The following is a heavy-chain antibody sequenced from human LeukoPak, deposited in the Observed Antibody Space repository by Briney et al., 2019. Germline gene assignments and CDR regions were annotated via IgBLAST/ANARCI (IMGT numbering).Heavy chain of an antibody. J-gene: IGHJ1*01. V-gene: IGHV3-23*01. CDR2: ISGSGGST. CDR1: GFTFSNYA. Sequence: GGSLRLSCAASGFTFSNYAMSWVRQAPGKGLDCVSVISGSGGSTYYADSVKGRFTISRDNSKNTLYLQMNSLRAEDTAVYYCARDPYSSGWFQHWGQGTLVTVSS. D-gene: IGHD6-19*01. CDR3: ARDPYSSGWFQH.